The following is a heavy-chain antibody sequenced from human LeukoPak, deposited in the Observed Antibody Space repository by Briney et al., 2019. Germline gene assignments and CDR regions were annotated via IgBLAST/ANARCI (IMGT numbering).Heavy chain of an antibody. CDR1: GFTVSSNY. J-gene: IGHJ4*02. Sequence: GGSLRLSCAASGFTVSSNYMSWVRQAPGKGLEWVSVIYSGGSTYYADSVKGRFTISRDNSRDTLYLQMNSLRAEDTAVYYCSTSPSFGSSWYQFNYWGQGTLVTVSS. D-gene: IGHD6-13*01. CDR3: STSPSFGSSWYQFNY. CDR2: IYSGGST. V-gene: IGHV3-53*01.